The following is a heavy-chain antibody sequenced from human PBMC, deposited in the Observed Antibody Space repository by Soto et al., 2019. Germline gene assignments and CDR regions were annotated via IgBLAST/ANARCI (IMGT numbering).Heavy chain of an antibody. D-gene: IGHD3-16*01. CDR1: GTSMTNYH. J-gene: IGHJ5*02. V-gene: IGHV4-4*07. CDR2: VSGTGIP. Sequence: QVHLQESGPGVVKPSETLSLTCTVSGTSMTNYHWNWVRQSAGGGLEWIGRVSGTGIPDYNPSLKGRATLALDWSEPQFSPKLTSVTAPYTAMYCCARDYSHHFWGSIPAAFDPWGQGTLVIVSS. CDR3: ARDYSHHFWGSIPAAFDP.